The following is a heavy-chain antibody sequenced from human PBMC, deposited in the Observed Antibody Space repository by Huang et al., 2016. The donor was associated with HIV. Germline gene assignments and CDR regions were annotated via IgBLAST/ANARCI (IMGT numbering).Heavy chain of an antibody. CDR3: ARGPIRFLAWLLNFDY. Sequence: QILLIESGGGVVQPGRSLSLSCSASGFTFSSYGMHWVRQAPGKVLECVAVISYNENNKVYAVSVRGRVTISRDNSKNTLYLQMNSLRIEDTAVYYCARGPIRFLAWLLNFDYWGQGALVTVSS. CDR2: ISYNENNK. J-gene: IGHJ4*02. CDR1: GFTFSSYG. V-gene: IGHV3-30*03. D-gene: IGHD3-3*01.